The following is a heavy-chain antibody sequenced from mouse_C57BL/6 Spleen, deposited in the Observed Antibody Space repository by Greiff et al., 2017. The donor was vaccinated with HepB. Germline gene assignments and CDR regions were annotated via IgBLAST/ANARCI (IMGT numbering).Heavy chain of an antibody. CDR1: GSTFSDYG. V-gene: IGHV5-17*01. CDR2: ISSGSSTI. Sequence: VQLKESGGGLVKPGGSLKLSCAASGSTFSDYGMHWVRQAPEKGLEWVAYISSGSSTISYAETVKGRFNIPRDNAKNTLCLQMTSLRSEDTAMYYCARRATVVARDYAMDYWGQGTSVTVSS. D-gene: IGHD1-1*01. J-gene: IGHJ4*01. CDR3: ARRATVVARDYAMDY.